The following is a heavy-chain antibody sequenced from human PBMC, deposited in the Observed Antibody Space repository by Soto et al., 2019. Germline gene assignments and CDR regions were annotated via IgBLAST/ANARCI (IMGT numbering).Heavy chain of an antibody. CDR2: IKQDGSEK. V-gene: IGHV3-7*03. CDR3: ARVDYGDYVYNFDY. J-gene: IGHJ4*02. Sequence: VGSLRLSCAASGFTFSSYWMSWVRQAPGKGLEWVANIKQDGSEKYYVDSVKGRFTISRDNAKNSLYLQMNSLRAEDTAVYYCARVDYGDYVYNFDYWGQGTLVTVSS. D-gene: IGHD4-17*01. CDR1: GFTFSSYW.